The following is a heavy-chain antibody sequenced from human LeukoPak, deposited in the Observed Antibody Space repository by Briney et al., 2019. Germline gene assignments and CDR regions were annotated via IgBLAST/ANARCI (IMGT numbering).Heavy chain of an antibody. CDR3: ARVGGYN. CDR1: GFTFSDYW. J-gene: IGHJ4*02. V-gene: IGHV3-74*03. CDR2: INEYGTT. D-gene: IGHD6-13*01. Sequence: GGSLRLSCAASGFTFSDYWMYWVRQPPGGGLVWISNINEYGTTTYADSVKVRLTVSRDNAKNILYLQMNSLRAEDTAVYFCARVGGYNWGQGTLVTVSS.